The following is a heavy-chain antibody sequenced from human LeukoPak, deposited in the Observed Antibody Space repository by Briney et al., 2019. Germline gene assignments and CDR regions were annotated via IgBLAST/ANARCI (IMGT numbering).Heavy chain of an antibody. D-gene: IGHD6-13*01. CDR2: ISSSGSTI. J-gene: IGHJ4*02. V-gene: IGHV3-48*01. Sequence: GGSLRLSCAASGFAFSTYSTNWVRQAPGKGLEWVSHISSSGSTIYYADSVKGRFTISRDNAKNSLYLQMNSLRAEDTAVYYCARGSSWPPYLDYWGQGTLVTVSS. CDR1: GFAFSTYS. CDR3: ARGSSWPPYLDY.